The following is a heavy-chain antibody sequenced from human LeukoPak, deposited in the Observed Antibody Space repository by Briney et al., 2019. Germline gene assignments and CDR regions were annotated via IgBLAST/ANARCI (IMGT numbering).Heavy chain of an antibody. D-gene: IGHD3-3*01. CDR1: GFTFSSYG. V-gene: IGHV3-30*18. J-gene: IGHJ6*02. CDR2: ISYDGSNK. Sequence: GGSLRLSCAASGFTFSSYGMHWVRQAPGKGLEWVAVISYDGSNKYYADSVKGRFTISRDNSKNTLYLQMNSLRAEGTAVYYCAKEDRDYDFWSGLNYYYGTDVWGQGTTVTVSS. CDR3: AKEDRDYDFWSGLNYYYGTDV.